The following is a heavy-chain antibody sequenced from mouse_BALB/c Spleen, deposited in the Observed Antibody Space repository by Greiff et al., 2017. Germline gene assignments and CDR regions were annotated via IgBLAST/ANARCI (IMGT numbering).Heavy chain of an antibody. J-gene: IGHJ3*01. CDR2: IDTAYGNT. D-gene: IGHD1-1*01. CDR1: GFNIKDTD. Sequence: VQLQQSGAELVRPGALVKLSCKASGFNIKDTDMHWVKQRPEQGLEWIGRIDTAYGNTKYDPKFQGKATITADTSSNTAYLQLSSLTSEDTAVYYCAPYYYDSRTWFAYWGQGTLVTVSA. CDR3: APYYYDSRTWFAY. V-gene: IGHV14-3*02.